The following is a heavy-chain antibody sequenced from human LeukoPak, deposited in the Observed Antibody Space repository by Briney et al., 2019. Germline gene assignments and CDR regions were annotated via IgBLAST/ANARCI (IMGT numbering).Heavy chain of an antibody. CDR1: GFTFSSYS. CDR3: AKDPSTFLTTGWYFDL. D-gene: IGHD4-17*01. V-gene: IGHV3-21*04. Sequence: GGSLRLSCAASGFTFSSYSMNWVRQAPGKGLEWVSSITSSGRYIYYADSVKGRFTISRDNAENSLYLQMSSLRAVDTAIYYCAKDPSTFLTTGWYFDLWGRGTLVTVSS. CDR2: ITSSGRYI. J-gene: IGHJ2*01.